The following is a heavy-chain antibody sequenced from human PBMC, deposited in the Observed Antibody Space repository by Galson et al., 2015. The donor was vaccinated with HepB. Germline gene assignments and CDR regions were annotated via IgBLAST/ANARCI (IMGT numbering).Heavy chain of an antibody. CDR3: ATSQLGGTYYFDS. D-gene: IGHD1-1*01. V-gene: IGHV1-69*13. J-gene: IGHJ4*02. CDR1: GGSFRNFG. Sequence: SVKVSCKASGGSFRNFGISWVRQAPGQGLEWMGGIIPIFSQANYAQKSQGRVTITADESMSTVYMELSSLRSADTAMYYCATSQLGGTYYFDSWGQGTLVTVSS. CDR2: IIPIFSQA.